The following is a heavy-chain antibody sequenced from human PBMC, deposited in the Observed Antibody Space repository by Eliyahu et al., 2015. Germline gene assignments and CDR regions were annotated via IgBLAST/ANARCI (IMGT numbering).Heavy chain of an antibody. CDR2: ISYDGSNK. Sequence: QVQLVEFGGGVXXXGRSLRLSXAASGFPFXSYYMHWVRQAPGKGLEWVTVISYDGSNKYYADSVKGRFTISRDNFKNTLDLQMESLRVEDTAVYYCVRLEMATMRGAFDIWGQGTTVTVSS. V-gene: IGHV3-30-3*01. CDR3: VRLEMATMRGAFDI. J-gene: IGHJ3*02. CDR1: GFPFXSYY. D-gene: IGHD5-24*01.